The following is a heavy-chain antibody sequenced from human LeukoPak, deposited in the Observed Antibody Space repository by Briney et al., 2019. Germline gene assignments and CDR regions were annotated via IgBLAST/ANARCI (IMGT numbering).Heavy chain of an antibody. CDR1: GFTFSNSA. D-gene: IGHD2-15*01. CDR2: IYSGGST. CDR3: ARDWGYCSGGSCFSI. Sequence: GGSLRLSCAASGFTFSNSAMSWVRQAPGKGLEWVSVIYSGGSTYYADSVKGRFTISRDNSKNTLYLQMNSLRAEDTAVYYCARDWGYCSGGSCFSIRGQGTMVTVSS. V-gene: IGHV3-53*01. J-gene: IGHJ3*02.